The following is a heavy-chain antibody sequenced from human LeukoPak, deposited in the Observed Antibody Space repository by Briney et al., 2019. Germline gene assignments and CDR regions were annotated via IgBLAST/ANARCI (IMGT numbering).Heavy chain of an antibody. CDR3: ARANPVATGFGGLDV. J-gene: IGHJ6*02. Sequence: WETLSLPYTVSDGPLRSNYWSWIREPAGKGLEWIGRFYAGGTTNYNPSLRSRVTMSVDTSKNQFSLKLSSVTAADTAVYYCARANPVATGFGGLDVWGQGTTVTVSS. V-gene: IGHV4-4*07. D-gene: IGHD5-12*01. CDR1: DGPLRSNY. CDR2: FYAGGTT.